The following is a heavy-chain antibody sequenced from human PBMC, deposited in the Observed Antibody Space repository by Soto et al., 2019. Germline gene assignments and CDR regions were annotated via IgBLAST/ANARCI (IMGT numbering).Heavy chain of an antibody. J-gene: IGHJ4*02. V-gene: IGHV3-30*18. D-gene: IGHD2-2*01. CDR2: ISYDGSNK. Sequence: GGSLRLSCAASGFTFSSYGMHWVRQAPGKGLEWVAVISYDGSNKYYADSVKGRFTTSRDNSKNTLYLQMNSLRAEDTAVYYCAKVQLGYCSSTSCYANSFDYWGQGTLVTVSS. CDR1: GFTFSSYG. CDR3: AKVQLGYCSSTSCYANSFDY.